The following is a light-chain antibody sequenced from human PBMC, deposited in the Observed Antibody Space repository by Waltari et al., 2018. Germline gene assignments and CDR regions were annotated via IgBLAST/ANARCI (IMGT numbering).Light chain of an antibody. CDR2: YKSDSDN. CDR3: MIWHSSAWV. Sequence: QAVLTQPSSLSASPGASASLTCTFRSGINVAMDRISWYQQKPGSPPQYLLRYKSDSDNQQGSGVPSRFSGSKDASANAGILLISGLQSEDEADYYCMIWHSSAWVFGGGTKLTVL. J-gene: IGLJ3*02. CDR1: SGINVAMDR. V-gene: IGLV5-45*02.